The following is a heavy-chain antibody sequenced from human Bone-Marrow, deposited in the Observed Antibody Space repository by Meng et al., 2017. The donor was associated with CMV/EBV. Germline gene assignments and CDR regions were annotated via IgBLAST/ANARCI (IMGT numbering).Heavy chain of an antibody. V-gene: IGHV4-39*07. D-gene: IGHD2-2*01. J-gene: IGHJ4*02. CDR1: GASISSSPYH. CDR3: VRDRLYCSSPNRYII. Sequence: GSLRLSFTVSGASISSSPYHWGWIRQPPGKGLEWIGSIHNSGSTYYNPSLRSRVTVSVDTSKNQFSLKLTSVTAADTAVYYCVRDRLYCSSPNRYIIWDQGTLVTVSS. CDR2: IHNSGST.